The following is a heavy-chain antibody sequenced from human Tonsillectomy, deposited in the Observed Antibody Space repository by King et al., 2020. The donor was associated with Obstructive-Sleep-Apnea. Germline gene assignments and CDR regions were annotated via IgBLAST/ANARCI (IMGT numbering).Heavy chain of an antibody. Sequence: VQLVESGGGLVQPGRSLRLSCIGSGFTFGDYAMSWFRQAPGKGLEWVGFVRSKPYGGTTDYAASVKGRFAISRDYSKSIAYLQMDSLKTEDTALYYCSRDGSYGSGSLTNLFDPWGQGTLVTVS. D-gene: IGHD3-10*01. CDR3: SRDGSYGSGSLTNLFDP. J-gene: IGHJ5*02. CDR2: VRSKPYGGTT. CDR1: GFTFGDYA. V-gene: IGHV3-49*03.